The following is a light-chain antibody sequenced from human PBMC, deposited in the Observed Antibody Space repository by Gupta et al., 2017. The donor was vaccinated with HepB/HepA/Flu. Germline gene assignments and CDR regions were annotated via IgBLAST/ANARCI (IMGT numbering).Light chain of an antibody. J-gene: IGLJ3*02. Sequence: QTVVTQEPSFSVSPGGTVTLTCGLSAGSVSTSYYPSWYQQTQGQAPRTLIYSTNSRSSGVPDRFSGSILGNKAALTITGAQADYESDYYCVLYMDSGIWVFGGGTKLTVL. CDR2: STN. CDR1: AGSVSTSYY. V-gene: IGLV8-61*01. CDR3: VLYMDSGIWV.